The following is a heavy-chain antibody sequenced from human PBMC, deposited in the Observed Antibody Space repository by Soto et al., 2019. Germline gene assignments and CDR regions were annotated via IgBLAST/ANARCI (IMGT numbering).Heavy chain of an antibody. D-gene: IGHD3-10*01. J-gene: IGHJ6*02. V-gene: IGHV4-59*01. Sequence: SETLSLTCTVSGGSISDYYWSWIRQPPGKGLEWIGYIYYTGRTNYSPPLKSRVTISVDTPKNQFSLKLSSVTAADTAVYYCARRGYGPGFPYYFGMDVWGQGTTVTVAS. CDR2: IYYTGRT. CDR1: GGSISDYY. CDR3: ARRGYGPGFPYYFGMDV.